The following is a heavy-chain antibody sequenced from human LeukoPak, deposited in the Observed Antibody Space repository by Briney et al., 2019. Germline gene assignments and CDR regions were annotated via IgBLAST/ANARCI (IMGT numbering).Heavy chain of an antibody. Sequence: PGGSLRLSCAASGFSFSNHYMRWIRQAPGKGLEWVANINEDGSNKWHLGSVKGRFTVSRDNARNALYLQMNSLRVEDTAVYYCTRVIVAVPGYFDYFDFWGQGALVTLSS. CDR3: TRVIVAVPGYFDYFDF. CDR1: GFSFSNHY. V-gene: IGHV3-7*01. CDR2: INEDGSNK. D-gene: IGHD6-19*01. J-gene: IGHJ4*02.